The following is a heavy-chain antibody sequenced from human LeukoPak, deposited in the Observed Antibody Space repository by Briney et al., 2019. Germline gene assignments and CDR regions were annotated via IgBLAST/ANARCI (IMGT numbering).Heavy chain of an antibody. J-gene: IGHJ3*02. CDR2: ISSSGSTI. Sequence: GGALRLSCAASGFTFSDYYMSWIRQAPGKGLEGVSYISSSGSTIYYADSVKGRFTISRDNAKNSLYLQMNSLRAEDTAVYYCARDGELELRSDAFDIWGQGTMVTVSS. CDR1: GFTFSDYY. CDR3: ARDGELELRSDAFDI. V-gene: IGHV3-11*04. D-gene: IGHD1-7*01.